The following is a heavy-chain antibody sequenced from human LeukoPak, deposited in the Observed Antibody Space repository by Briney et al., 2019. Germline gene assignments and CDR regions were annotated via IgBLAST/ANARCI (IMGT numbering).Heavy chain of an antibody. D-gene: IGHD2-8*02. V-gene: IGHV1-69*04. Sequence: ASVKVSCKASGGTFSSYAISWVRQAPGQGLEWMGRIIPILGIANYAQKFQGRVTITADKSTSTAYMELSSLRSEDTAVYYCAGTPPTGGYRYYSDYGGQEPLVPVSS. CDR1: GGTFSSYA. J-gene: IGHJ4*02. CDR3: AGTPPTGGYRYYSDY. CDR2: IIPILGIA.